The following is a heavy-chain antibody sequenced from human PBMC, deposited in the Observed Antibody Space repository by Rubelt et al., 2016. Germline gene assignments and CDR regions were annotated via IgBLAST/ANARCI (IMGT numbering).Heavy chain of an antibody. J-gene: IGHJ4*02. CDR3: ARWLDSPGSPVEY. Sequence: QIGLMQSGAEVRKPGASVKVSCQTSGYNFVSYGVAWVRQVAGQGLECVGWIRGYEGTTHYVTSLQGRLTLTTNTSRGLAYLELKNLKPDDSGIYYCARWLDSPGSPVEYWGQGTQVSVSS. CDR2: IRGYEGTT. D-gene: IGHD2-15*01. V-gene: IGHV1-18*01. CDR1: GYNFVSYG.